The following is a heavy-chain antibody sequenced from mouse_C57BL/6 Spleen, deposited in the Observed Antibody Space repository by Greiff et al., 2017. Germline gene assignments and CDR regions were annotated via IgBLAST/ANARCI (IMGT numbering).Heavy chain of an antibody. V-gene: IGHV5-4*03. D-gene: IGHD1-1*01. CDR2: ISDGGSYT. Sequence: DVKLVESGGGLVKPGGSLKLSCAASGFTFSSYAMSWVRQTPEKRLEWVATISDGGSYTYYPDNVKGRCTISRDNAKNNLYLQMGHLKSEDTAMYYCARVTTVVANYAMDYWGQGTSVTVSS. CDR1: GFTFSSYA. CDR3: ARVTTVVANYAMDY. J-gene: IGHJ4*01.